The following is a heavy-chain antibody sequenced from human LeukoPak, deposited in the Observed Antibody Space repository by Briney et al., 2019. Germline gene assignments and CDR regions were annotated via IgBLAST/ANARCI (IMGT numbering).Heavy chain of an antibody. Sequence: SETLSLTCAIYGGPFSGYYWSWIRQPPGKGLEWIGEINHSGSTNYNPSLKSRVTISVDTSKNQFSLKLSSVTAADTAVYYCASLRPFDYWGQGTLVTVSS. J-gene: IGHJ4*02. CDR1: GGPFSGYY. CDR2: INHSGST. CDR3: ASLRPFDY. V-gene: IGHV4-34*01.